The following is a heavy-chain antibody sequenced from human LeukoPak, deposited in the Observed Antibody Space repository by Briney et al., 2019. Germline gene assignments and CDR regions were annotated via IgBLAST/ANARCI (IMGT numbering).Heavy chain of an antibody. Sequence: SETLSLTCTVSGGSISSYYWSWIRQPAGKGLEWIGRIYTSGTNYNPSLKSRVTMSVDTSKNQFSLKLSSVTAADTAVYYCARDLQMVRGVHAGDYWGQGTLVTVSS. CDR1: GGSISSYY. V-gene: IGHV4-4*07. CDR3: ARDLQMVRGVHAGDY. CDR2: IYTSGT. J-gene: IGHJ4*02. D-gene: IGHD3-10*01.